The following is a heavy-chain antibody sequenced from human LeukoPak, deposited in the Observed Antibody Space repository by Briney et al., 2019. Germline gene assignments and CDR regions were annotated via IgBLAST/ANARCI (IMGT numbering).Heavy chain of an antibody. V-gene: IGHV4-59*08. J-gene: IGHJ3*02. Sequence: PSETLSFTCTISGGSVSDYYWSWIRQSPGKGLEWIGYIYHTGSTSYSPSLKSRVTISADTSQNQFSLKLSSVTAADTAVYFCARGPYSYDSSGAFDIWGQGTMVTVSS. D-gene: IGHD3-22*01. CDR1: GGSVSDYY. CDR3: ARGPYSYDSSGAFDI. CDR2: IYHTGST.